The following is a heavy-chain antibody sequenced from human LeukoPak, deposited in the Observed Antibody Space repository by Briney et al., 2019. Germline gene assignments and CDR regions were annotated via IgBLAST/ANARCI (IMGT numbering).Heavy chain of an antibody. CDR1: GGSISSGGYY. CDR2: VHDSAGT. J-gene: IGHJ3*02. V-gene: IGHV4-61*08. Sequence: PSETLSLTCTVSGGSISSGGYYWSWIRQSPGKGLEWLGCVHDSAGTIYNPSLKSRVTISVDTSKNQFSLKLSSVTAADTAVYYCARAAYQLLPPDIWGQGTMVTVSS. D-gene: IGHD2-2*01. CDR3: ARAAYQLLPPDI.